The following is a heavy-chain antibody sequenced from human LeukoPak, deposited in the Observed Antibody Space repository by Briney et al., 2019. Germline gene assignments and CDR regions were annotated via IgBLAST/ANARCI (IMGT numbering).Heavy chain of an antibody. CDR2: ISGSGGST. Sequence: GGSLRLSCAASGFTFSSYAMSWVRQAPGKGLEWVSAISGSGGSTYYADSVKGRFTISRDNAKNSLYLQMNSLRAEDTAVYYCARDRGSMYYYDSSGYYFDYWGQGTLVTVSS. CDR3: ARDRGSMYYYDSSGYYFDY. J-gene: IGHJ4*02. D-gene: IGHD3-22*01. CDR1: GFTFSSYA. V-gene: IGHV3-23*01.